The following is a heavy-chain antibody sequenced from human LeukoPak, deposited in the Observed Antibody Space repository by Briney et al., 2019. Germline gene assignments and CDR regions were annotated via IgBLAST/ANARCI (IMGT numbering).Heavy chain of an antibody. CDR3: ARSILWLDY. CDR1: GFTFSSYE. CDR2: ISSSGSTI. Sequence: GGSLRLSCAASGFTFSSYEMNWVRQAPGKGLEWVSYISSSGSTIYYADSVKGRFTISRDNAKNSLYLQMNSLRAEDTAVYYCARSILWLDYWGQGTLVTVSS. V-gene: IGHV3-48*03. D-gene: IGHD2-21*01. J-gene: IGHJ4*02.